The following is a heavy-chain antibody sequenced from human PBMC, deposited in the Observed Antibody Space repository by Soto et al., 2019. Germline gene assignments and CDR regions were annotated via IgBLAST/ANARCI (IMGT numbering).Heavy chain of an antibody. J-gene: IGHJ5*02. V-gene: IGHV2-5*02. CDR3: AHRTTTVTWWFDP. CDR1: GFSLTTSGVG. Sequence: QITLKESGPTLVKPTQTLTLTCTFSGFSLTTSGVGVGWIRQPPGKALEWLALIHWDDDKRYSPSLKSRPTITXDXXKNQGVLTMTNMDPADTATYFCAHRTTTVTWWFDPWGQGTLVTVSS. CDR2: IHWDDDK. D-gene: IGHD4-17*01.